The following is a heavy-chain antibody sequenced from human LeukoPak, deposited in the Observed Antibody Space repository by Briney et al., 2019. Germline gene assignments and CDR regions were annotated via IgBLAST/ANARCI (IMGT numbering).Heavy chain of an antibody. D-gene: IGHD2-15*01. Sequence: GGSLRLSCAATGFTFSTYYMTWVRQAPGKELEWVANINQDGSEKYYVDSVKGRFTISRDNAKNSLSLQMNSLRAEDTAVYSCARTRASGGTFYHPFDYWGQGTLVTVSS. CDR2: INQDGSEK. J-gene: IGHJ4*02. V-gene: IGHV3-7*01. CDR1: GFTFSTYY. CDR3: ARTRASGGTFYHPFDY.